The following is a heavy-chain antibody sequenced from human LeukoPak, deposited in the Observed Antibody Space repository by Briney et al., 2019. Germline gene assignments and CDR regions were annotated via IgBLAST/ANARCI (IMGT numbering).Heavy chain of an antibody. J-gene: IGHJ4*02. D-gene: IGHD6-13*01. CDR1: GFTFTSYG. CDR3: ARDPIAAVRFDY. Sequence: PGGSLRLSCAASGFTFTSYGMRWVRQAPGKELEWVAVIWYDGSNKYYADSVKGRFTISRDNSKNTLYLQMNSLRAEDTAVYYCARDPIAAVRFDYWGQGTLVTVSS. V-gene: IGHV3-33*01. CDR2: IWYDGSNK.